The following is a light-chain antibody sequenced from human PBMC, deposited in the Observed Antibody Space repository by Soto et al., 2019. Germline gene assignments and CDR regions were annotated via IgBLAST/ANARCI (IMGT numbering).Light chain of an antibody. J-gene: IGKJ1*01. CDR1: QDISND. Sequence: AIQMTQSPSSLSASVGYRFTITCRTSQDISNDLDWYQQKPGKAPKLLIYAASRLQSGVPSRFSGSGSGTDFTLTISSLQPEDFATYYCLQDYNYPRTFGQGTKGDIK. CDR3: LQDYNYPRT. V-gene: IGKV1-6*01. CDR2: AAS.